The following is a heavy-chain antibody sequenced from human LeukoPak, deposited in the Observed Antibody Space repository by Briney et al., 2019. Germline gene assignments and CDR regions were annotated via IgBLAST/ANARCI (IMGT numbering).Heavy chain of an antibody. V-gene: IGHV1-46*01. CDR1: GYTFTSNY. Sequence: ASVKVSCKAFGYTFTSNYMHWVRQAPGQGPEWMGVISPSGGSTTYAQKFQGRVTLTRDMSTSTDYLGLSSLRSEDTAVYYCAREVDGGFDIWGQGTMVTVSS. J-gene: IGHJ3*02. D-gene: IGHD2-15*01. CDR2: ISPSGGST. CDR3: AREVDGGFDI.